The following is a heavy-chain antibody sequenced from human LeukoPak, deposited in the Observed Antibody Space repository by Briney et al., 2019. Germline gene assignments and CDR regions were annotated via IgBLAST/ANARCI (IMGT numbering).Heavy chain of an antibody. CDR1: GGSISSHY. V-gene: IGHV4-59*11. J-gene: IGHJ4*02. Sequence: SETLSLTCTVSGGSISSHYWSWIRQPPGKGLEWIGYIYYSGSTNYNPSLKSRVTISVDTSKNQFSPKLSSVTAADTAVYYCARGRADGVCYSWGQGTLVTVSS. D-gene: IGHD2-8*01. CDR2: IYYSGST. CDR3: ARGRADGVCYS.